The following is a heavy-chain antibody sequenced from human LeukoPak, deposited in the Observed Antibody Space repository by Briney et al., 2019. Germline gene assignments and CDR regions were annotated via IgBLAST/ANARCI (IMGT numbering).Heavy chain of an antibody. Sequence: GESLKISCKGSGYSFTSYWIGWVRQMPGKGLEWMGIIYPGDSDTRYSPPFQGQVTISADKSISTAYLQWSSLKASDTAMYYCARLASPHYYYYGMDVWGQGTTVTVSS. CDR3: ARLASPHYYYYGMDV. CDR2: IYPGDSDT. J-gene: IGHJ6*02. V-gene: IGHV5-51*01. CDR1: GYSFTSYW.